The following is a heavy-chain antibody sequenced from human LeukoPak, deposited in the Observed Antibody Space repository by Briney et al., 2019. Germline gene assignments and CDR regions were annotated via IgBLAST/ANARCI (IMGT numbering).Heavy chain of an antibody. V-gene: IGHV1-8*03. D-gene: IGHD6-13*01. Sequence: VKVSCKASGYTFTGYYMHWVRQATGQGLEWMGWMNPNSGNTGYAQKFQGRVTITRNTSISTAYMELSSLRSEDTAVYYCARGKLYRRIAAAASRYYYYYMDVWGKGTTVTVSS. CDR1: GYTFTGYY. CDR2: MNPNSGNT. CDR3: ARGKLYRRIAAAASRYYYYYMDV. J-gene: IGHJ6*03.